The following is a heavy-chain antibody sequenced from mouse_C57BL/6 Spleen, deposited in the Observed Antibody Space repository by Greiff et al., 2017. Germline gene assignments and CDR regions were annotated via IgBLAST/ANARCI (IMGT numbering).Heavy chain of an antibody. CDR2: IWSGGST. Sequence: QVQLQQSGPGLVQPSQSLSITCTVSGFSLTSYGVHWVRQSPGKGLEWLGVIWSGGSTDYNAAFISRLSISKDNSKRQVFFKMNSLQADDTAIYYCARNHLDGSRYYYAMDYWGQGTSVTVSS. CDR3: ARNHLDGSRYYYAMDY. CDR1: GFSLTSYG. D-gene: IGHD1-1*01. J-gene: IGHJ4*01. V-gene: IGHV2-2*01.